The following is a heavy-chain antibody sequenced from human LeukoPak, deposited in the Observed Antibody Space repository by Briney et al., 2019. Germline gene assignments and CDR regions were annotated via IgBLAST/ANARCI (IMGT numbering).Heavy chain of an antibody. CDR2: MYHSGGT. CDR1: GYSIYSSHY. Sequence: SETLSLTSAVSGYSIYSSHYWGWFRQPPGKGLEWIGSMYHSGGTYHNPSLKSRVTISVDTSKNQFSLNLSSVTAADTAVYYCARPGWNSQYDFRSVYQPKRFDPWGQGTLVTVSS. V-gene: IGHV4-38-2*01. D-gene: IGHD3-3*01. J-gene: IGHJ5*02. CDR3: ARPGWNSQYDFRSVYQPKRFDP.